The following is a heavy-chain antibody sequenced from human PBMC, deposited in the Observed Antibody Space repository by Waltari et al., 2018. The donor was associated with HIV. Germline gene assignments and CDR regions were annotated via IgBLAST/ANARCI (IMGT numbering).Heavy chain of an antibody. CDR3: ARSPYYYDSSGYYLFYFDY. CDR2: IKQDGSEK. V-gene: IGHV3-7*01. J-gene: IGHJ4*02. D-gene: IGHD3-22*01. CDR1: GFTFSRYW. Sequence: ASGFTFSRYWMSWVRQAPGKGLEWVANIKQDGSEKYYVDSVKGRFTISRDNAKNSLYLQMNSLRAEDTAVYYCARSPYYYDSSGYYLFYFDYWGQGTLVTVSS.